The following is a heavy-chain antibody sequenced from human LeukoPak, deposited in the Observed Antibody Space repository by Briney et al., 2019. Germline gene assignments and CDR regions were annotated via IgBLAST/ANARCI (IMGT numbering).Heavy chain of an antibody. D-gene: IGHD2-2*01. J-gene: IGHJ5*02. CDR2: IYYSGST. V-gene: IGHV4-30-4*01. CDR1: GCSISSGDYY. Sequence: SETLSLTCTVSGCSISSGDYYWSWIRQPQGKGLEWIGYIYYSGSTYYNPSLKSRVTISVDTSKNQFSLKLSSVTAADTAVYYRARHSHYARPFEPWGQGTLVTVSS. CDR3: ARHSHYARPFEP.